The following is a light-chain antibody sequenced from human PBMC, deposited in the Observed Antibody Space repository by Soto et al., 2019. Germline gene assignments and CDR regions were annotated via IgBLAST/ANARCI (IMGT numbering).Light chain of an antibody. CDR3: SSYAGSSSPM. V-gene: IGLV2-11*01. CDR2: DVT. J-gene: IGLJ3*02. CDR1: SSDVGAYDF. Sequence: QSVLTQPRSVSGSPGQSVTISCTGTSSDVGAYDFVSWYQQHPGKAPQLMIYDVTKRPSGVPDRFSGSKSGNTASLTISGLQAEDEADYYCSSYAGSSSPMFGGGTKLTVL.